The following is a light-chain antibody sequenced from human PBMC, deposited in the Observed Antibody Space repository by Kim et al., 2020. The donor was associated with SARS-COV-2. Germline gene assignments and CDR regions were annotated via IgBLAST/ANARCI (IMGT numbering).Light chain of an antibody. CDR2: SNN. CDR3: SSWDDSPNGVV. Sequence: GQRVTISCSGVSSNIGANSVKWYKQLPGTAPKLLIYSNNQRPSGVPDRFSASKSGTSASLAITGLQSEDEGDYYCSSWDDSPNGVVFGGGTKLTVL. CDR1: SSNIGANS. V-gene: IGLV1-44*01. J-gene: IGLJ2*01.